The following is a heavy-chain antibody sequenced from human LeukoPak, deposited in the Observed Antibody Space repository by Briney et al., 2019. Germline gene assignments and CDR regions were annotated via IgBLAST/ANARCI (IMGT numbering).Heavy chain of an antibody. CDR2: IKQDGSEK. V-gene: IGHV3-7*01. Sequence: PGGPLRLSCAASGFTFSSYWMSWVRQAPGKGLEWVANIKQDGSEKYYVDSVKGRFTISRDNAKNSLYLQMNSLRAEDTAVYCCARMVSGYSYGYYFDYWGQGTLVTVSS. CDR1: GFTFSSYW. J-gene: IGHJ4*02. CDR3: ARMVSGYSYGYYFDY. D-gene: IGHD5-18*01.